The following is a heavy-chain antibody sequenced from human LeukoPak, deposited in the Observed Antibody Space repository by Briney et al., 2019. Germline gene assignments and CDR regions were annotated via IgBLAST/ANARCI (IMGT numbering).Heavy chain of an antibody. Sequence: SETLSLTCAVYGGSFSGYCWSWIRKPPGKGLEWIGEINHSGSTNYNPSLKSRVTISVDTSKNQFSLKLSSVTAADTAVYYCARTLLGARSSWYHWGQGTLVTVSS. CDR1: GGSFSGYC. J-gene: IGHJ5*02. CDR3: ARTLLGARSSWYH. V-gene: IGHV4-34*01. D-gene: IGHD6-13*01. CDR2: INHSGST.